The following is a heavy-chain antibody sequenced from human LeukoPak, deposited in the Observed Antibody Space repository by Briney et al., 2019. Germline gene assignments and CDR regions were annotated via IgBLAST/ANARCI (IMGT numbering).Heavy chain of an antibody. CDR3: ARVPMGAGGYFDY. CDR2: ISAGTDYI. J-gene: IGHJ4*02. V-gene: IGHV3-21*01. Sequence: SSISAGTDYIYYADSVKGRFTISRDNAKNSLYLQMNSLRAEDTAVYYCARVPMGAGGYFDYWGQGTLVTVSS. D-gene: IGHD1-26*01.